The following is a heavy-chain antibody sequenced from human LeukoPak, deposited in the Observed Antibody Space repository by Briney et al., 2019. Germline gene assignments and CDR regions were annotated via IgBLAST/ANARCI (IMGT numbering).Heavy chain of an antibody. D-gene: IGHD1-26*01. CDR3: AKDLRELLFNGMDV. V-gene: IGHV3-9*01. CDR1: GFTFDDYA. CDR2: ISWNSGSI. Sequence: GGSLRLSCAASGFTFDDYAMHWVRQAPGKGLEWVSGISWNSGSIGYADSVKGRFTISRDNAKNSLYLQMNSLRAEDTALYYCAKDLRELLFNGMDVWGQGTTVTVSS. J-gene: IGHJ6*02.